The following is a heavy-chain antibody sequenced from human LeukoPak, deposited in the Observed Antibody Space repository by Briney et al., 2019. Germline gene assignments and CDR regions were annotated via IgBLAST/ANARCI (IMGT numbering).Heavy chain of an antibody. CDR2: ISAYTGHI. CDR1: DYTFPNYG. J-gene: IGHJ4*02. V-gene: IGHV1-18*01. CDR3: ARSPAVASTRGDY. Sequence: GASVKVSCKASDYTFPNYGINWVRQAPGQGLEWMGWISAYTGHIDYAQKLQGRVTMTTDTSTTTAYMELRNLRSDDTAIYYCARSPAVASTRGDYWGQGTLVTVSS. D-gene: IGHD6-19*01.